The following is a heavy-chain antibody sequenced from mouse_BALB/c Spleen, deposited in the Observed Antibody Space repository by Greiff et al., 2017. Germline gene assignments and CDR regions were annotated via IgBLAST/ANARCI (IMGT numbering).Heavy chain of an antibody. J-gene: IGHJ4*01. V-gene: IGHV5-15*02. D-gene: IGHD1-1*01. CDR1: GFTFSDYG. CDR2: ISNLAYSI. CDR3: ARDYGSRGAMDY. Sequence: EVQGVESGGGLVQPGGSRKLSCAASGFTFSDYGMAWVRQAPGKGPEWVAFISNLAYSIYYADTVTGRFTISRENAKNTLYLEMSSLRSEDTAMYYCARDYGSRGAMDYWGQGTSVTVSS.